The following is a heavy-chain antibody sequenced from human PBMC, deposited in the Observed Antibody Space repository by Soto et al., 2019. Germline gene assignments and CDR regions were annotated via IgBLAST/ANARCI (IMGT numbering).Heavy chain of an antibody. Sequence: GSLRLSCAASGFAFSGFPMTWVRQAPGKGLEWVSSITAIGGATYSADSVKGRFSISRDNSKNTVFLQMNSLRADDTAVYYCAKEKSRDYYFVGFFESGRQGT. CDR3: AKEKSRDYYFVGFFES. D-gene: IGHD3-22*01. CDR1: GFAFSGFP. CDR2: ITAIGGAT. V-gene: IGHV3-23*01. J-gene: IGHJ5*01.